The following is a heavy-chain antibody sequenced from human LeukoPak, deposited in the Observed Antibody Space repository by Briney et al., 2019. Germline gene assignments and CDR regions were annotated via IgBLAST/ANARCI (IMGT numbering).Heavy chain of an antibody. Sequence: SETLSLTCTVSGGSISTYYWSWIRQPPGKGLEWIAYIDYRGSTTYNPSLRSRVTISVDTSRNQFSLELSSVTAADTAVYYCARSRSGYSYDHAAFEIWGQGTVVTVSS. CDR3: ARSRSGYSYDHAAFEI. J-gene: IGHJ3*02. V-gene: IGHV4-59*01. D-gene: IGHD5-18*01. CDR1: GGSISTYY. CDR2: IDYRGST.